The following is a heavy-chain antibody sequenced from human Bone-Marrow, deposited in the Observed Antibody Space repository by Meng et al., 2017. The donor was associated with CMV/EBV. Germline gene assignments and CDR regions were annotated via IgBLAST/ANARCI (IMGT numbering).Heavy chain of an antibody. J-gene: IGHJ6*02. CDR2: IHYSGTT. CDR3: ARDRIVVVPAATLSYYYYGMDV. CDR1: GDSISSSIYY. D-gene: IGHD2-2*01. V-gene: IGHV4-39*07. Sequence: SETLSLTCTVSGDSISSSIYYWGWIRQPPGKGLEWIASIHYSGTTYYNPSLKSRVTISVDTSKNQFSLKVTSVTAADTAVYYCARDRIVVVPAATLSYYYYGMDVWGQGTTVTVSS.